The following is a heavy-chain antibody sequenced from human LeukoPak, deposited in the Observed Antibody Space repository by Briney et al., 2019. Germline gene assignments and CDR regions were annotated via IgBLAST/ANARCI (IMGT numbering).Heavy chain of an antibody. V-gene: IGHV4-39*01. Sequence: SVTLSLTCTVSGGSISSSSYYWGWIRQPPGKGLEWIGSIYYSGSTYYNPSLKSRVTISVDTSKNQFSLKLSSVTAADTAVYYCARNPGAYSYGILWGGWFDPWGQGTLVTVSS. D-gene: IGHD5-18*01. CDR1: GGSISSSSYY. CDR3: ARNPGAYSYGILWGGWFDP. J-gene: IGHJ5*02. CDR2: IYYSGST.